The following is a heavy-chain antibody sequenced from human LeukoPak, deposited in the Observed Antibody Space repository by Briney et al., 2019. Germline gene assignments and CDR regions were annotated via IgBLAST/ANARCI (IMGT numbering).Heavy chain of an antibody. V-gene: IGHV3-30*18. Sequence: PGGSLRLSCAASGFTFSSYGMHWVRQAPGKGLEWVAVISYDGSNKYYADSVKGRFTISRDNSKNTLYLQMNSLRAEDTAVYYCAKGGVVGAFDYWGQGTLVTVSS. CDR1: GFTFSSYG. CDR2: ISYDGSNK. CDR3: AKGGVVGAFDY. J-gene: IGHJ4*02. D-gene: IGHD1-26*01.